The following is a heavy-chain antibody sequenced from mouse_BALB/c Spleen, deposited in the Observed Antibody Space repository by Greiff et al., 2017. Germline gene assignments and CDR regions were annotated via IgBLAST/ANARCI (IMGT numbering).Heavy chain of an antibody. J-gene: IGHJ4*01. CDR2: IDPENGNT. CDR1: GFNIKDYY. CDR3: ARKRLLNYYAMDY. D-gene: IGHD2-3*01. Sequence: VQLKESGAELVRPGALVKLSCKASGFNIKDYYMHWVKQRPEQGLEWIGWIDPENGNTIYDPKFQGKASITADTSSNTAYLQLSSLTSEDTAVYYCARKRLLNYYAMDYWGQGTSVTVSS. V-gene: IGHV14-1*02.